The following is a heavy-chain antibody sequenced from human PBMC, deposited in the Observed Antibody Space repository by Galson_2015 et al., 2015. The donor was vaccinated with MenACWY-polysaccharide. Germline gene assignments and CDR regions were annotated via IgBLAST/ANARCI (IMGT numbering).Heavy chain of an antibody. CDR3: ASLSSGYFDY. CDR2: IYSGGST. D-gene: IGHD3-22*01. CDR1: GFTFSSYA. V-gene: IGHV3-23*03. J-gene: IGHJ4*02. Sequence: SLRLSCAASGFTFSSYAMSWVRQAPGKGLEWVSVIYSGGSTYYADSVKGRFTISRDNSKNSLYLQMNSLRAEDTAVYYCASLSSGYFDYWGQGTLVTVSS.